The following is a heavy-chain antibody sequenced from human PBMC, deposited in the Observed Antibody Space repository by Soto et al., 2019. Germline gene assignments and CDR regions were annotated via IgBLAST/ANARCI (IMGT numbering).Heavy chain of an antibody. V-gene: IGHV1-8*01. CDR3: ARGRLVAGTVDY. J-gene: IGHJ4*02. CDR1: GYTFTSYD. D-gene: IGHD6-19*01. Sequence: QVQLVQSGAEVKKPGASVKVSCKASGYTFTSYDIKWVRQATGQGLEWMGWMNPSTGSTGFAQKFQGRVTMISNTSINTAYLELSSLTSEDTAVYYCARGRLVAGTVDYWGQGTLVTVSS. CDR2: MNPSTGST.